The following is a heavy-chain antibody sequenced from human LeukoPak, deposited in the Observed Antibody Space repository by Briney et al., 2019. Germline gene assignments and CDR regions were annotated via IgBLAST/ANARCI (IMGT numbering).Heavy chain of an antibody. Sequence: SETLSLTCTVSGGSISSYYWSWIRQPPGKGLEWIGYIYYSGSTNYNPSLKSRVTISVDTSENQFSLKLSSVTAADTAVYYCARVKYYYDSSGYYLVDYWGQGTLVTVSS. CDR3: ARVKYYYDSSGYYLVDY. J-gene: IGHJ4*02. CDR2: IYYSGST. CDR1: GGSISSYY. D-gene: IGHD3-22*01. V-gene: IGHV4-59*01.